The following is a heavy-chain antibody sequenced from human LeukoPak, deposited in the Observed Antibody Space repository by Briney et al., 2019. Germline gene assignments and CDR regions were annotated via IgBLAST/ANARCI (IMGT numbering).Heavy chain of an antibody. D-gene: IGHD6-13*01. CDR2: MNPNSGNT. V-gene: IGHV1-8*01. Sequence: ASVKVSCKASGYTFTSYDINWVRQATGQGLEWMGWMNPNSGNTGYAQKFQGRVTMTRNTSISTAYMELSSLRSEDTAVYDCSRVLAATGTWFDPGGQGTLVTV. J-gene: IGHJ5*02. CDR1: GYTFTSYD. CDR3: SRVLAATGTWFDP.